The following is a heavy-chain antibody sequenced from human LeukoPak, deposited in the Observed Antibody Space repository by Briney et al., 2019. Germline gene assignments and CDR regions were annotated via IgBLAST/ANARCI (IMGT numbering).Heavy chain of an antibody. CDR1: GFTFSSYG. CDR3: AKDAPYYGSGSPPKLDY. V-gene: IGHV3-30*18. CDR2: ISYDGSNK. Sequence: PGGSLRLSCAASGFTFSSYGMHWVRQAPGKGLGWVAVISYDGSNKYYADSVKGRFTISRDNSKNTLYLQMNSLRAEDTAVYYCAKDAPYYGSGSPPKLDYWGQGTLVTVSS. D-gene: IGHD3-10*01. J-gene: IGHJ4*02.